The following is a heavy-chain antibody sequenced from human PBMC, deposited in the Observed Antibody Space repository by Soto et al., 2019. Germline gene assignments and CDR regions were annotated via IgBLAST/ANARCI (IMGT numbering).Heavy chain of an antibody. J-gene: IGHJ4*02. D-gene: IGHD3-22*01. V-gene: IGHV3-23*01. Sequence: GGSLRLSCAASGFTFSSYAMSWVRQAPGKGLEWVSAISGSGGSTYYADSVKGRFTISRDNSKNTLYLQMNSLRAEDTAVYYCAKSKAYYYDSSGPDPWDYWGQGTLVTVSS. CDR2: ISGSGGST. CDR3: AKSKAYYYDSSGPDPWDY. CDR1: GFTFSSYA.